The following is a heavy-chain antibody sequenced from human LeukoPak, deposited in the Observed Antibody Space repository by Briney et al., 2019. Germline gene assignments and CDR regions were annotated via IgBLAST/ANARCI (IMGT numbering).Heavy chain of an antibody. CDR1: GFTVSSNY. V-gene: IGHV3-53*01. J-gene: IGHJ3*02. CDR2: IYSSGST. D-gene: IGHD1-1*01. CDR3: ARGHNWNDRGAFDI. Sequence: GGSLRVSCAASGFTVSSNYMSWVRQAPGKGLEWVSSIYSSGSTYYADPVKGRFTISRDSSKNTLYLQMSSLRAEDTAVYYCARGHNWNDRGAFDIWGQGTMVTVSS.